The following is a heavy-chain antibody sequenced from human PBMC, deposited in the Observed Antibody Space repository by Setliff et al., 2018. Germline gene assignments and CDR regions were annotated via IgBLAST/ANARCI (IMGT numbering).Heavy chain of an antibody. CDR3: ARDRRGYSYGSLGYYYYYMDV. V-gene: IGHV4-34*01. CDR2: INHSGSS. CDR1: GGSFRGFY. J-gene: IGHJ6*03. D-gene: IGHD5-18*01. Sequence: SETLSLTCAVYGGSFRGFYWTWIRQPPGKGLEWIGEINHSGSSVYNPSLESRVSISVDTSKNQFSLKLSSVTAADTAVYYCARDRRGYSYGSLGYYYYYMDVWGKGTTVTVSS.